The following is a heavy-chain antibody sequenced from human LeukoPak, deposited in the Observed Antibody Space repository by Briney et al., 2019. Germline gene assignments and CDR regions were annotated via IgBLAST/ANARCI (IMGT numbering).Heavy chain of an antibody. CDR3: ARDQDYYGSGSYYNEGDY. Sequence: ASVKVSCKASGYTFTSYGISWVRQAPGQGLELIGWISAYNGNTNYAQKLQGRVTMTTDTSTSTAYMELRRLRSDDTPVYYCARDQDYYGSGSYYNEGDYWGQGTLVTVSS. J-gene: IGHJ4*02. D-gene: IGHD3-10*01. CDR1: GYTFTSYG. V-gene: IGHV1-18*01. CDR2: ISAYNGNT.